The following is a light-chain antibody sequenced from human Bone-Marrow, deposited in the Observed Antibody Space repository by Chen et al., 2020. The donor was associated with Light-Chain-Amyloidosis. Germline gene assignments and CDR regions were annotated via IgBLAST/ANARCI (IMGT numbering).Light chain of an antibody. CDR2: WAS. J-gene: IGKJ1*01. V-gene: IGKV4-1*01. Sequence: DIVMTQSPDSLAVSLGERATINCKPSQSVLYSSDNRYYLAWYQHKPVQPPKLLSYWASTRESGVPDRFSGRRSGTDFTLTISSLQAEDVAVYYCQQYYSMLTFGQVTKVEVK. CDR3: QQYYSMLT. CDR1: QSVLYSSDNRYY.